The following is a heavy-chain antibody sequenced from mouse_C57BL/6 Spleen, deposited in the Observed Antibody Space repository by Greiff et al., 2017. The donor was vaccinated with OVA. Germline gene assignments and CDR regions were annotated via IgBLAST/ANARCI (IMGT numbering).Heavy chain of an antibody. CDR2: ISSGGSYT. J-gene: IGHJ2*01. CDR1: GFTFSSYG. Sequence: EVKLMESGGDLVKPGGSLKLSCAASGFTFSSYGMSWVRQTPDKRLEWVATISSGGSYTYYPDSVKGRFTISRDNAKNTLYLQMSSLKSEDTAMYYCARHDGSYFDYGGQGTTLTVSS. V-gene: IGHV5-6*01. CDR3: ARHDGSYFDY.